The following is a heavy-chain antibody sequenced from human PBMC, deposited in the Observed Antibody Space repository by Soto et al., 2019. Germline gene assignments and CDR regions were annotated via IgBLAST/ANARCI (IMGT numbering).Heavy chain of an antibody. CDR2: ISGSGDGT. Sequence: QPGGSLRLSCAASGFTVGIHAMSWVRHAPGKGLEWVSSISGSGDGTYYGDSVKGRFTISRDSSSSTLYLQMDNLRGEDTAVYFCTRSRRSILMVYGFGGMDVWGQGTTVTVSS. D-gene: IGHD2-8*01. CDR1: GFTVGIHA. J-gene: IGHJ6*02. CDR3: TRSRRSILMVYGFGGMDV. V-gene: IGHV3-23*01.